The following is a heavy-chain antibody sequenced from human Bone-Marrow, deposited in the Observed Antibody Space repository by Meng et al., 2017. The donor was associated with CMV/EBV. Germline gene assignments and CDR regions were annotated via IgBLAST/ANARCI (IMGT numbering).Heavy chain of an antibody. Sequence: SETLSLTCTVSGGSISSYYWSWIRQPPGKGLEWIGYIYYSGSTNYNPSLRSRVTISVDTSKNQFSLELSSVTDANTDVYYCASNSPILRFLEWLPYYDYWGQGTLVTVSS. CDR2: IYYSGST. J-gene: IGHJ4*02. D-gene: IGHD3-3*01. V-gene: IGHV4-59*12. CDR3: ASNSPILRFLEWLPYYDY. CDR1: GGSISSYY.